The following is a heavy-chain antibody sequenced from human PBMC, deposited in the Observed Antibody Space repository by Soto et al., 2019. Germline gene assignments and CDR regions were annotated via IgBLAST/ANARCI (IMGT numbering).Heavy chain of an antibody. J-gene: IGHJ6*02. Sequence: SETLSLTCTVSGGPISSYYWSWIRQPPGKGLEWIGYIYYSGSTNYNPSLKSRVTISVDTSKNQFSLKLSSVTAADTAVYYCARVINYYYYGMDVWGQGTTVTVSS. V-gene: IGHV4-59*01. CDR1: GGPISSYY. CDR2: IYYSGST. D-gene: IGHD3-10*01. CDR3: ARVINYYYYGMDV.